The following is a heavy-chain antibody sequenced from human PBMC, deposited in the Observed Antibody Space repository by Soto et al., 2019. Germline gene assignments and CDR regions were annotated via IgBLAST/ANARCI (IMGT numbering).Heavy chain of an antibody. Sequence: GGSLRLSCAASGFTFSSYGMHWVRQAPGKGLKWVAVIWYDGSNKYYADSVKGRFTISRDNSKNTLYLQMNSLRAEDTAVYYCARDKDCSSTSCYAQGYWGQGTLVTVSS. CDR1: GFTFSSYG. V-gene: IGHV3-33*01. D-gene: IGHD2-2*01. CDR3: ARDKDCSSTSCYAQGY. J-gene: IGHJ4*02. CDR2: IWYDGSNK.